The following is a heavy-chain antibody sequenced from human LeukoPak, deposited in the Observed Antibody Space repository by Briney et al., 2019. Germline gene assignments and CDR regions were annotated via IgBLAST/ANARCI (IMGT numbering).Heavy chain of an antibody. J-gene: IGHJ5*02. Sequence: SETLSLTCTVSGGSISSSSYYWGWIRQPPGKGLEWIGSIYYSGSTCYNPSLKSRVTISVDTSKNQFSLKLSSVTAADTAVYYCARGKPRSYCSSTSCYHPGNNWFDPWGQGTLVTVSS. CDR1: GGSISSSSYY. CDR3: ARGKPRSYCSSTSCYHPGNNWFDP. D-gene: IGHD2-2*01. CDR2: IYYSGST. V-gene: IGHV4-39*01.